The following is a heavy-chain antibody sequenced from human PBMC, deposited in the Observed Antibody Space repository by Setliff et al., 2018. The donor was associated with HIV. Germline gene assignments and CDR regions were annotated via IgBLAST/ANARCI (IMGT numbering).Heavy chain of an antibody. J-gene: IGHJ4*02. D-gene: IGHD5-12*01. CDR1: GFTCSSFW. CDR2: IKQDGSEK. V-gene: IGHV3-7*01. Sequence: PGGSLRLSCATSGFTCSSFWMSWVRQAPGKGLEWVANIKQDGSEKYYVDSVKGRFTVSRDNAKNSLYLQMNSLRAEDTAVYYCARDGVAPTEGYWGQGTLVTVSS. CDR3: ARDGVAPTEGY.